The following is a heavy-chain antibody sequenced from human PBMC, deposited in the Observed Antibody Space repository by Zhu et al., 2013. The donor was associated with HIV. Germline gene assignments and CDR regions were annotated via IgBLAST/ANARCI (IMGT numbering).Heavy chain of an antibody. CDR3: ARGEATTAITIDWFDP. V-gene: IGHV1-2*02. J-gene: IGHJ5*02. D-gene: IGHD4-4*01. Sequence: QVQLVQSGAEVGKPGASLKVSCKASGNIFSNYCIHWVRQAPGQGLEWMGWLNPNSGATNYAQNFQGRVTMTRDTSITTAYMELSSLRSDDTAVYYCARGEATTAITIDWFDPWGQGTLVTVSS. CDR1: GNIFSNYC. CDR2: LNPNSGAT.